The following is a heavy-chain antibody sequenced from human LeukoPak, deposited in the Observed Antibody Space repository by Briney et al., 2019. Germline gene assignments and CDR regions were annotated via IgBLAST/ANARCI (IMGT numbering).Heavy chain of an antibody. D-gene: IGHD3-9*01. CDR2: LSKSGNT. Sequence: TASETLSLTCTVSGGSISSYYWSWIRLPPGKGLEWIGYLSKSGNTNYSPSLKSRVTIFGDTSKNQFFLKLSSVTAADTAVYYCARARYVNSFYAFDTWGQGTLVTVSS. J-gene: IGHJ3*02. CDR1: GGSISSYY. CDR3: ARARYVNSFYAFDT. V-gene: IGHV4-59*01.